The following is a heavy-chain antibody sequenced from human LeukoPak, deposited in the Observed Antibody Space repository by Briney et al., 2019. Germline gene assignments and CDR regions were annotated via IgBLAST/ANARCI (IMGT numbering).Heavy chain of an antibody. D-gene: IGHD3-16*01. CDR3: ARDNDSRDPPHFDY. V-gene: IGHV1-8*03. CDR2: MNPNSGNT. J-gene: IGHJ4*02. CDR1: GYTFTSYD. Sequence: ASVKVSCKASGYTFTSYDIDWVRQATGQGLEWMGWMNPNSGNTGYAQKFQGRVTITRNTSISTAYMELSSLRSEDTAVYYCARDNDSRDPPHFDYWGQGTLVTVSS.